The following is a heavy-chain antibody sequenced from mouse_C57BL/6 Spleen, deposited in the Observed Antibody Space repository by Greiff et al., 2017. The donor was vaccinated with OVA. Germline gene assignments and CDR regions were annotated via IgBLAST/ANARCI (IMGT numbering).Heavy chain of an antibody. V-gene: IGHV5-17*01. J-gene: IGHJ3*01. Sequence: EVKLVESGGGLVKPGGSLKLSCAASGFTFSDYGMHWVRQAPEKGLEWVAYISSGSSTIYYADTVKGRFTISRDNAKNTLFLQMTSLRSEDTAMYYCAGRRAFAYWGQGTLVTVSA. CDR1: GFTFSDYG. CDR2: ISSGSSTI. D-gene: IGHD3-1*01. CDR3: AGRRAFAY.